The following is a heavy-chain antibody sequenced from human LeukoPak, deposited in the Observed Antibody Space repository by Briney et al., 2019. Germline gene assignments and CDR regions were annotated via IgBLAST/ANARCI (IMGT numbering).Heavy chain of an antibody. CDR2: IIPSLDYA. V-gene: IGHV1-69*04. CDR3: ARRTDHVDYAFDV. D-gene: IGHD3-9*01. CDR1: GGPFNNYA. J-gene: IGHJ3*01. Sequence: ASVKVSCKSSGGPFNNYAINWVRQAPGQGLEWMGRIIPSLDYANYAQIRVTITADKSTATAYMELSGLRYEDTAVYYCARRTDHVDYAFDVWGQGTMVTVSS.